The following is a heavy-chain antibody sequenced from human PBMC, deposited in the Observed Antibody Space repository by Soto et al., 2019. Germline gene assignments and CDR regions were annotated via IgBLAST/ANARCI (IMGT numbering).Heavy chain of an antibody. J-gene: IGHJ6*02. CDR1: GYTFTNYW. V-gene: IGHV5-51*01. CDR2: IYPGDSDT. CDR3: ARHYLIVNPLYVIDV. D-gene: IGHD1-26*01. Sequence: GESLKISCKGSGYTFTNYWIGWVRQLPGAGLEWMGIIYPGDSDTRYSPSFQGHVTISADKSISTAYLQWSSLKASDSGMYYCARHYLIVNPLYVIDVWGQGTTVTVSS.